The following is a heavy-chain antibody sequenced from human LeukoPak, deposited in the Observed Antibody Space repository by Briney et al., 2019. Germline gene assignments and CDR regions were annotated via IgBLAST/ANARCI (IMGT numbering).Heavy chain of an antibody. CDR3: ARAGVGATAANYYYYYYGMDV. V-gene: IGHV3-30-3*01. Sequence: GGSLRLSCAASGLTFSSYAMHWVRQAPGKGLEWVAVISYDGSNKYYADSVKGRFTISRDNSKNTLYLQMNSLRAEDTAVYYCARAGVGATAANYYYYYYGMDVWGQGTTVTVSS. D-gene: IGHD1-26*01. CDR1: GLTFSSYA. CDR2: ISYDGSNK. J-gene: IGHJ6*02.